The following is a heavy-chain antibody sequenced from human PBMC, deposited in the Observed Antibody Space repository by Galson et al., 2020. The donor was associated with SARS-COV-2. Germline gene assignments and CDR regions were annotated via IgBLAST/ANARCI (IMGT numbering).Heavy chain of an antibody. J-gene: IGHJ6*02. CDR1: GFTFSSYW. Sequence: ALHGESLKISCAASGFTFSSYWMHWGRQAPGKGLGWVSRNNSDGSSTSYADSVKGRITISRDNAKNTLYLQMNSPRAEDTAVYYCARSTYYYGILTGYYPGYDLDVWGQGTTVTVSS. CDR2: NNSDGSST. V-gene: IGHV3-74*01. D-gene: IGHD3-9*01. CDR3: ARSTYYYGILTGYYPGYDLDV.